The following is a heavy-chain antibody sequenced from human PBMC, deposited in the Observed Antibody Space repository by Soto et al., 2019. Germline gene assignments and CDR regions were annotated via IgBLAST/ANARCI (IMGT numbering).Heavy chain of an antibody. CDR1: GFTFSSYE. Sequence: GGSLRLSCAASGFTFSSYEMNWVRQAPGKGLEWVSYISSSGSTIYYADSVKGRFTISRDNAKNSLYLQMNSLRAEDTAVYYCARDRHSSGWYGWFDPWGQGTLVTVS. D-gene: IGHD6-19*01. J-gene: IGHJ5*02. CDR2: ISSSGSTI. CDR3: ARDRHSSGWYGWFDP. V-gene: IGHV3-48*03.